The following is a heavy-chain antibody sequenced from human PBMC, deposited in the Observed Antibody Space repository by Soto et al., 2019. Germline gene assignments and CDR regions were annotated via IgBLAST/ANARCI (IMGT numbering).Heavy chain of an antibody. CDR2: IYPGDSDT. CDR3: ARADYDSSRYCYDAFDI. V-gene: IGHV5-51*01. CDR1: GYSFTSYW. J-gene: IGHJ3*02. Sequence: GESLKISCKGSGYSFTSYWIGWVRQMPGKGLEWMGIIYPGDSDTRYSPSFQGQVTISADKSISTAYLQWSSLKASDTAMYYCARADYDSSRYCYDAFDIWGQVTMVTVS. D-gene: IGHD3-22*01.